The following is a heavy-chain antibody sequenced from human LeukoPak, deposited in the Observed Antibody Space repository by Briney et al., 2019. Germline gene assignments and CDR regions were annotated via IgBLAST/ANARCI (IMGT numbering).Heavy chain of an antibody. CDR3: AREKSDGRYFDSTDGNFDY. CDR1: GYTFTGYY. J-gene: IGHJ4*02. Sequence: ASVKVPCKASGYTFTGYYMHWVRQAPGQGLEWMGWINPNSGGTNYAQKFQGRVTMTRDTSISTAYMELSRLRSDDTAVYYCAREKSDGRYFDSTDGNFDYWGQGTLVTVSS. V-gene: IGHV1-2*02. CDR2: INPNSGGT. D-gene: IGHD3-9*01.